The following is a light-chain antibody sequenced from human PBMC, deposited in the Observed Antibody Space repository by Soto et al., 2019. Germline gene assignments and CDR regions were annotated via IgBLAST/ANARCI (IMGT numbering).Light chain of an antibody. J-gene: IGKJ1*01. V-gene: IGKV1-5*03. CDR3: QQYNSYPWT. CDR1: QSISSW. CDR2: KAS. Sequence: DIQMTQSPSTLSASVGDRVTITCRASQSISSWLAWYQQKPGKTPKVLFYKASSLESGVPSRFSGSGSGTEFTLTISSLQPDDFATYYCQQYNSYPWTFGQGTKVEIK.